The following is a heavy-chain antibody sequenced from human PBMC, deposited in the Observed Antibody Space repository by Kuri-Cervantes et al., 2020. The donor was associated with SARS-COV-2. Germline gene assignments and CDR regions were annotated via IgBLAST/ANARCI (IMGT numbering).Heavy chain of an antibody. CDR3: AREDTAMVTDYYYGMDV. D-gene: IGHD5-18*01. CDR2: INPNSGGT. Sequence: ASVKVSCKASGYTFTGYYMHWVRQAPGQGLEWMGRINPNSGGTNYARKFQGRVTMTRDTSISTAYMELSRLRSDDTAVYYCAREDTAMVTDYYYGMDVWGQGTTVTVSS. J-gene: IGHJ6*02. V-gene: IGHV1-2*06. CDR1: GYTFTGYY.